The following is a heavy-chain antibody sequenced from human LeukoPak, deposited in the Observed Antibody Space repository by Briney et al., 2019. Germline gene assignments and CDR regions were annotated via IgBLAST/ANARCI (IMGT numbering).Heavy chain of an antibody. CDR3: AKILWFVNSLGRSFDY. V-gene: IGHV3-30*02. Sequence: GGSLRLSCVASGFSFKDHGMHWVRQAPGKGLEWVAFMRYDGSQILYTDSVKGRFIISIDNSKSTLHLQIDRLRVDDTAVYYCAKILWFVNSLGRSFDYWGQGTLVTVSP. J-gene: IGHJ4*02. D-gene: IGHD3-10*01. CDR2: MRYDGSQI. CDR1: GFSFKDHG.